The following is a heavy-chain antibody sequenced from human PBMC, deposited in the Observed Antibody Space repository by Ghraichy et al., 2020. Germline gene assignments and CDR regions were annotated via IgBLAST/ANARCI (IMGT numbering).Heavy chain of an antibody. J-gene: IGHJ3*01. D-gene: IGHD3/OR15-3a*01. CDR2: IRYDGGNI. Sequence: GESLNISCATSGFSFINHGMNWVRQAPGKGLEWVAFIRYDGGNIFYADSVNGRFSISRDNSIKTLYLQMNSLKPEDTAVYYCAKNFLTSGHPNDAFEFWGQGTMVTVSS. CDR1: GFSFINHG. CDR3: AKNFLTSGHPNDAFEF. V-gene: IGHV3-30*02.